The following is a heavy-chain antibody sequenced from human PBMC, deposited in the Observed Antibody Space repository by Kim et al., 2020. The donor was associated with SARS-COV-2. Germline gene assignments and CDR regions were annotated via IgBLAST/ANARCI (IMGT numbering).Heavy chain of an antibody. D-gene: IGHD6-19*01. V-gene: IGHV4-59*01. CDR3: ARDSGSSGWYGVGWFDP. Sequence: KSRVTLSVDTSKNQFSLKLSSVTAADTAVYYCARDSGSSGWYGVGWFDPWGQGTLVTVSS. J-gene: IGHJ5*02.